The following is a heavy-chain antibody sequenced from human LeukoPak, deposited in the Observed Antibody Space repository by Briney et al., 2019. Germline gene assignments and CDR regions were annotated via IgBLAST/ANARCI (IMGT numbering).Heavy chain of an antibody. V-gene: IGHV4-34*01. D-gene: IGHD3-22*01. CDR1: GGSFSGYY. CDR2: INHSGST. Sequence: SETLSLTCAVYGGSFSGYYWSWIRQPPGKGLEWIGEINHSGSTNYNPSLKSRVTISVDTSKNQFSLKLSSVTAADTAVYYCARGAGRKTHYYDSSGSGRRFDYWGQGTLVTVSS. J-gene: IGHJ4*02. CDR3: ARGAGRKTHYYDSSGSGRRFDY.